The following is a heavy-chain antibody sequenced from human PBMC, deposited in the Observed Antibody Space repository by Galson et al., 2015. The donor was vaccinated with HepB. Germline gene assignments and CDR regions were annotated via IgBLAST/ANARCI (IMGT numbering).Heavy chain of an antibody. J-gene: IGHJ5*02. Sequence: SLRLSCAASGFIFSDYVMNWVRQAPGKGLEWVSGISGSGGSTYYAGSVKGRFTISRDNSDNTVYLQMNSLRAEDAAVYYCAKGPRPTPYCKSSGCHTWDLNWFDPWGQGTLVTVSS. D-gene: IGHD2/OR15-2a*01. CDR3: AKGPRPTPYCKSSGCHTWDLNWFDP. CDR1: GFIFSDYV. V-gene: IGHV3-23*01. CDR2: ISGSGGST.